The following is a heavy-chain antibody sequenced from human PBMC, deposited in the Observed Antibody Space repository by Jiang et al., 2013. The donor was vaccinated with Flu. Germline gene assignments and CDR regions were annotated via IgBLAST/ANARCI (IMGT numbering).Heavy chain of an antibody. CDR2: ISSSGGGT. V-gene: IGHV3-23*01. D-gene: IGHD6-6*01. Sequence: DLVQPGGSLRLSCAASGFTFNTYVMIWVRQAPGKGLDWVSSISSSGGGTYYSDSVKGRFTISRDNSRSTVYLQMNSLRAEDTAIYYCAKGLARHSTSSGFDPWGQGTLVTVSS. J-gene: IGHJ5*02. CDR1: GFTFNTYV. CDR3: AKGLARHSTSSGFDP.